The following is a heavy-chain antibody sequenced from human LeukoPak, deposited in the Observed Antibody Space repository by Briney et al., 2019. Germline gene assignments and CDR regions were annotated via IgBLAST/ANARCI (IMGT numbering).Heavy chain of an antibody. V-gene: IGHV3-7*01. CDR2: INQDGSEK. CDR1: GFTFSSYW. J-gene: IGHJ6*03. D-gene: IGHD3-10*01. Sequence: PGGSLSLSCAASGFTFSSYWMSWVRPAPGKGLEWVANINQDGSEKYYVNSVKGRFTISRDNAKNSLYLQMNSLRAEDTAVYYCARLYYYASGYYYMDVWGKGTTVTVSS. CDR3: ARLYYYASGYYYMDV.